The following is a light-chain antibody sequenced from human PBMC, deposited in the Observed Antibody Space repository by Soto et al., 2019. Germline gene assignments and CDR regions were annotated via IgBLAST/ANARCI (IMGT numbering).Light chain of an antibody. CDR3: QQSGSSFYT. CDR1: QSVSSAY. J-gene: IGKJ2*01. CDR2: GAS. Sequence: EIVLTQSPGTLSLSPGERATLSCRASQSVSSAYLAWYQQIPGQAPRLLIYGASSRATGIPDRFSGSGSGTDFTLTISGLEPEDFAVYYCQQSGSSFYTFDQGTKLEIK. V-gene: IGKV3-20*01.